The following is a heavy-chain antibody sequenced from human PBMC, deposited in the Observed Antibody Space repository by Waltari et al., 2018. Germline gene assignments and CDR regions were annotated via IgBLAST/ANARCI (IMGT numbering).Heavy chain of an antibody. V-gene: IGHV4-34*01. J-gene: IGHJ6*02. CDR1: GGSLRGSY. CDR2: INHSGTT. CDR3: ARGVLCSGGRCYSGEIDV. D-gene: IGHD2-15*01. Sequence: QVQLQQWGAGLLKPSETLSLTCGVYGGSLRGSYWNWIRQPPGKGLEWIGEINHSGTTNYNPSLRSRLTISVDTSKKQFSVRLSTVTAADTAVYYCARGVLCSGGRCYSGEIDVWGQGTTVTVSS.